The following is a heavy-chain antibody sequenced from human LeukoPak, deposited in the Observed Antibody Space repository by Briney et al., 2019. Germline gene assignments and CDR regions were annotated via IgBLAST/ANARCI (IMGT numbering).Heavy chain of an antibody. V-gene: IGHV4-30-4*01. D-gene: IGHD2-15*01. Sequence: LQTLSLTCTVSGGSISSGDYYWSWIRQPPGKGLEWIGYIYYSGSTYYNPSLKSRVTISVDTSKNQFSLKLSSVTAADTAVYYCARKPTRGYCSGGSCYPRWYFDLWGRGTLVTVSS. CDR3: ARKPTRGYCSGGSCYPRWYFDL. CDR2: IYYSGST. J-gene: IGHJ2*01. CDR1: GGSISSGDYY.